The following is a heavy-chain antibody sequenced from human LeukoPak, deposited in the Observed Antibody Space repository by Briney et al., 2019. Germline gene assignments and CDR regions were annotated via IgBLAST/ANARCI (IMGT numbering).Heavy chain of an antibody. CDR2: IYHSGST. CDR1: GYSISSGYY. J-gene: IGHJ4*02. V-gene: IGHV4-38-2*01. D-gene: IGHD6-19*01. Sequence: SETLSLTCAVSGYSISSGYYWGWIRQPPGKGLEWIGSIYHSGSTYYNPSLKSRVTISVDTSKNQFFLKLSSVTAADTAVYYCAVGPGGRLVRIGVFDYWGQGTLVTVSS. CDR3: AVGPGGRLVRIGVFDY.